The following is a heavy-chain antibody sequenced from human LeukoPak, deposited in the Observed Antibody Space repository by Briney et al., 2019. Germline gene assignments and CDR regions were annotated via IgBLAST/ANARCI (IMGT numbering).Heavy chain of an antibody. Sequence: KPSETLSLTCTVSGGSINTGDYYWSWIRQPPGKGLEWIGYIYHSGSTYYNPSLKSRVTISVDTSKNQFSLKLSSVAAADTAVYYCARDLRRGISGAFDIWGQGTMVTVSS. CDR2: IYHSGST. D-gene: IGHD3-10*01. V-gene: IGHV4-30-2*05. CDR1: GGSINTGDYY. CDR3: ARDLRRGISGAFDI. J-gene: IGHJ3*02.